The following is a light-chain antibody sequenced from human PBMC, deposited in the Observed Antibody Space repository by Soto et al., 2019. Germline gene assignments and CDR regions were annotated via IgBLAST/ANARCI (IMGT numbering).Light chain of an antibody. CDR1: QGISTY. J-gene: IGKJ1*01. CDR2: GAS. Sequence: DIQLTQSPSFLSAAVGDRVTITCRASQGISTYLAWYQQKPGKAPKSLIYGASTLQSGAPSRFSGSGSGTEFTLTISGLQPEDFATYYGQELNSYPRSFGQGTKVEVK. V-gene: IGKV1-9*01. CDR3: QELNSYPRS.